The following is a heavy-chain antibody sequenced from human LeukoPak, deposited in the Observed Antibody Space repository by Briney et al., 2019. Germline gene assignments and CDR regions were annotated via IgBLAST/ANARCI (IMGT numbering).Heavy chain of an antibody. D-gene: IGHD3-16*02. CDR3: ARNPGGYRYFDL. CDR2: INPSGGST. V-gene: IGHV1-46*01. J-gene: IGHJ2*01. Sequence: GSSVKVSCRASGYTFTSYYMHWVRQAPGQGLEWMGIINPSGGSTSYAQKFQGRVTMTRDTSTSTVYMELSSLRSEDTAVYYCARNPGGYRYFDLWGRGTLVTVSS. CDR1: GYTFTSYY.